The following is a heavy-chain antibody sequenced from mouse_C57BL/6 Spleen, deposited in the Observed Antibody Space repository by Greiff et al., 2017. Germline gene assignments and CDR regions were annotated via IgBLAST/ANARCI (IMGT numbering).Heavy chain of an antibody. CDR3: ASQGLPHYYAMDY. J-gene: IGHJ4*01. CDR1: GYTFTDYY. V-gene: IGHV1-19*01. Sequence: VQLQQSGPVLVKPGASVKMSCKASGYTFTDYYMNWVKQSHGKSLEWIGVINPYNGGTSYNQKFKGKATLTVDKSSSTAYMELNSLTSEDSAVYYCASQGLPHYYAMDYWGQGTSVTVSS. D-gene: IGHD5-5*01. CDR2: INPYNGGT.